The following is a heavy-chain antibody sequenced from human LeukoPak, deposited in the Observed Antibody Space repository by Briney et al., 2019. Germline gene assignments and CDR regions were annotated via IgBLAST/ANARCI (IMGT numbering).Heavy chain of an antibody. CDR2: ISSSSSYI. CDR1: GFTFSSYS. CDR3: ARDPNATGGYYGSERAG. Sequence: GGSLRLSCAASGFTFSSYSMNWVRQAPGKGLEWVSSISSSSSYIYYADSVKGRFTISRDNAKNSLYLQMNSLRAEDTAVYYCARDPNATGGYYGSERAGWGQGTLVTVSS. D-gene: IGHD3-10*01. V-gene: IGHV3-21*01. J-gene: IGHJ4*02.